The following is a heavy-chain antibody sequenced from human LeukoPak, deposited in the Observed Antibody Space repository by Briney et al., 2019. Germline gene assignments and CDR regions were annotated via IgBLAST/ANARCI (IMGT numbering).Heavy chain of an antibody. Sequence: ASVKVSCKASGYTFTSYGISWVRQAPGQGLEWMGWISAYSGGTNYAQKFQGRVTMTRDTSISTAYMELSRLRSDDTAVYYCARLDSGSYWAFDYWGQGTLVTVSS. D-gene: IGHD1-26*01. J-gene: IGHJ4*02. CDR2: ISAYSGGT. CDR3: ARLDSGSYWAFDY. V-gene: IGHV1-2*02. CDR1: GYTFTSYG.